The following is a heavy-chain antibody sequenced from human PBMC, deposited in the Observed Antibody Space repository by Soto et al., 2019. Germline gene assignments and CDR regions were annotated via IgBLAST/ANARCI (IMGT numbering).Heavy chain of an antibody. D-gene: IGHD5-18*01. Sequence: PSETLCLTCAVYGGSFSGYYWSWIRQPPGKGLEWIGEINHSGSTNYNPSLKSRVTISVDTSKNQFSLKLSSVTAADTAVYYCARRGYSYGYSNYYYGMDVWGQGTTVTVSS. CDR1: GGSFSGYY. CDR3: ARRGYSYGYSNYYYGMDV. J-gene: IGHJ6*02. V-gene: IGHV4-34*01. CDR2: INHSGST.